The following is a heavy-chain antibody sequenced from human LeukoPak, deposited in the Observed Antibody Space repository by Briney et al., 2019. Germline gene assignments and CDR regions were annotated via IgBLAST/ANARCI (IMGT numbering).Heavy chain of an antibody. Sequence: PGGSLRHSCAASGFTFSSYEMHWVRQVPGEGLEWVSYISSSGSTIYYADSVKGRFTISRDNAKNSLYLQMNSLRAEDTAVYHCARDYGGSSPFDYWGQGTLVTVSS. J-gene: IGHJ4*02. D-gene: IGHD4-23*01. CDR1: GFTFSSYE. CDR2: ISSSGSTI. V-gene: IGHV3-48*03. CDR3: ARDYGGSSPFDY.